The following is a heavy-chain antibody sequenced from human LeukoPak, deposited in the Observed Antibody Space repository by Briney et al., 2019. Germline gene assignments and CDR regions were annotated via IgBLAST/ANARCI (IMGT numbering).Heavy chain of an antibody. J-gene: IGHJ6*04. V-gene: IGHV4-31*03. CDR2: IYYSGST. D-gene: IGHD6-13*01. CDR3: ARYYSSSQMDYYYGMDV. CDR1: GGSISSGGYY. Sequence: SETLSLTCTVSGGSISSGGYYWSWIRQHPGKGLEWIGYIYYSGSTYYNPSLKSRVTISVDTSKNQFSLKLSSVTAADTAVYYCARYYSSSQMDYYYGMDVWGKGTTVTVSS.